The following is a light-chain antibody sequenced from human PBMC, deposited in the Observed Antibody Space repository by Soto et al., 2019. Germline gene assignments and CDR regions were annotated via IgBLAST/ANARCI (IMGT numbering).Light chain of an antibody. CDR1: QSISSR. CDR2: DAS. J-gene: IGKJ1*01. V-gene: IGKV1-5*01. CDR3: QHYNSYWT. Sequence: DIQMTQSPSTLSSSFGDRVTITCRASQSISSRLAWYQQKPGKAPKVLIYDASSLERGVPSRFSGSGSGTEFTLTISSMKPDDFASDYCQHYNSYWTFGQGTKVDIK.